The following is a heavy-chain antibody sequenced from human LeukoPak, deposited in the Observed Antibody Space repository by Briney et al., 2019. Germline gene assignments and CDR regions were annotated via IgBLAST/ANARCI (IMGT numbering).Heavy chain of an antibody. CDR3: AREFGVTNWFDP. CDR1: GGSISSGDYS. CDR2: IYYSGST. V-gene: IGHV4-30-4*01. D-gene: IGHD3-10*01. Sequence: SQTLSLTCTVSGGSISSGDYSWSWIRQPPGTGLEWIGYIYYSGSTYYNPSLKSRVTISVDTSKNQFSLKLSSVTAADTAVYYCAREFGVTNWFDPWGQGTLVTASS. J-gene: IGHJ5*02.